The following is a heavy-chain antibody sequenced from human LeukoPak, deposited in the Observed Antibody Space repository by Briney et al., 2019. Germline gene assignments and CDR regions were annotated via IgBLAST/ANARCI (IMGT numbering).Heavy chain of an antibody. J-gene: IGHJ4*02. CDR2: ISSGGSTI. D-gene: IGHD4-17*01. CDR3: TRDAEYGESLCHY. CDR1: GFTFSAYY. V-gene: IGHV3-11*04. Sequence: GGSLRLSCAASGFTFSAYYMSWVRQAPGKGLEWVSYISSGGSTIYYADSVKGRFTISRDNDKNSLYLEMNGLRDEDTALYYCTRDAEYGESLCHYWGQGILVTVSS.